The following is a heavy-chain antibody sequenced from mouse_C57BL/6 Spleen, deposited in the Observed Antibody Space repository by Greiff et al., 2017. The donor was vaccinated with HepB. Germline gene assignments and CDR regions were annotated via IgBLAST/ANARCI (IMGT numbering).Heavy chain of an antibody. CDR2: IDPSDSYT. V-gene: IGHV1-59*01. CDR3: ARRGNYYGSRGYYFDY. Sequence: VQLQQPGAELVRPGTSVKLSCKASGYTFTSYWMHWVKQRPGQGLEWIGVIDPSDSYTNYNQKFKGKATLTVDTSSSTAYMQLSSLTSEDSAVYYCARRGNYYGSRGYYFDYWGQGTTLTVSS. J-gene: IGHJ2*01. CDR1: GYTFTSYW. D-gene: IGHD1-1*01.